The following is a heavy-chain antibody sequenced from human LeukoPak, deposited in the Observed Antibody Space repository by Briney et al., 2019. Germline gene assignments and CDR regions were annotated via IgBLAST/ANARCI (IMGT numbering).Heavy chain of an antibody. V-gene: IGHV4-59*08. CDR2: IYYSGST. D-gene: IGHD1-26*01. CDR3: ATFLLGGNFDY. CDR1: GGSISSYY. J-gene: IGHJ4*02. Sequence: SETLSLTCTASGGSISSYYWSWIRQPPGKGLEWIGYIYYSGSTNYNPSLKSRVTISVDTSKNQFSLKLSSVTAADTAVYYCATFLLGGNFDYWGQGTLVTVSS.